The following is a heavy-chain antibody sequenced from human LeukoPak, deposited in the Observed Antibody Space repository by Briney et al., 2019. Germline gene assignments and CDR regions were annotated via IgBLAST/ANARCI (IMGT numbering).Heavy chain of an antibody. V-gene: IGHV3-21*01. D-gene: IGHD6-6*01. Sequence: GGSLRLSCAASGFTFSSYSMNWVRQAPGRGLEWVSSISSSSSYIYYVDSVKGLFTISRDNAKNSLYLQINSLRAEDTAVYYCARGSSSSGGAVYYMDVWGKGTTVTVSS. CDR2: ISSSSSYI. J-gene: IGHJ6*03. CDR1: GFTFSSYS. CDR3: ARGSSSSGGAVYYMDV.